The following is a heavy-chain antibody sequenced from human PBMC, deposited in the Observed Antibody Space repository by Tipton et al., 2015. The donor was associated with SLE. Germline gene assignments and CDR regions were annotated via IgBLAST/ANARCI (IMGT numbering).Heavy chain of an antibody. Sequence: SLRLSCAASGFTYSGYAMHWVRQAPGKGLEWVAFIRADGSNKDYADSVKGRFTIFRDNSKNTLYLQMNRLRVEDTAVYYCAGGTGAYFDHWGQGTLVTVSS. CDR1: GFTYSGYA. D-gene: IGHD3-16*01. CDR2: IRADGSNK. J-gene: IGHJ4*02. CDR3: AGGTGAYFDH. V-gene: IGHV3-30*02.